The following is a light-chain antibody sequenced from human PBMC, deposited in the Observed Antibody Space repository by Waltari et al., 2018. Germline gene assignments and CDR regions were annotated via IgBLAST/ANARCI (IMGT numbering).Light chain of an antibody. V-gene: IGKV1-12*01. CDR3: QQAASFPLT. CDR1: QGINSW. CDR2: GAS. Sequence: IQMTQSPSSVSASVGDRVTVTCRASQGINSWLAWYQQKPGRAPKLLIYGASSLQSGVPSRFSGSGSGTDFTLTISTLQPDDFATYYCQQAASFPLTFGGGTKVEIK. J-gene: IGKJ4*01.